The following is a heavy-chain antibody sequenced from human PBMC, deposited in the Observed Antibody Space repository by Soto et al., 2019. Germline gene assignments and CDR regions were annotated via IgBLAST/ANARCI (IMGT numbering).Heavy chain of an antibody. V-gene: IGHV1-46*01. CDR2: INPSGGST. CDR1: GYTFTSYY. D-gene: IGHD6-13*01. J-gene: IGHJ6*02. Sequence: GASVKVSCKASGYTFTSYYMHWVRQAPGQGLEWMGIINPSGGSTSYAQKFQGRVTMTRDTSTSTVYMELSSLGSEDTAVYYCARAGPSSSWDYYYYYGMDVWGQGTTVTVSS. CDR3: ARAGPSSSWDYYYYYGMDV.